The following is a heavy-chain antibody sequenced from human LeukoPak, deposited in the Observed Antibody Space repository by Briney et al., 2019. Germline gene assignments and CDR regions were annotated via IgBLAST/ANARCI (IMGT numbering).Heavy chain of an antibody. J-gene: IGHJ2*01. Sequence: GGSLRLSCVVSGITVNSNYMSWVRQAPGKGLEWVSVMYSDGSTYYADSVKGRFTISRDNSKNTLYLQMNSLRVKDTAVYYCARSNWYFDLWGRGTLVTVSS. V-gene: IGHV3-66*01. CDR1: GITVNSNY. CDR2: MYSDGST. CDR3: ARSNWYFDL.